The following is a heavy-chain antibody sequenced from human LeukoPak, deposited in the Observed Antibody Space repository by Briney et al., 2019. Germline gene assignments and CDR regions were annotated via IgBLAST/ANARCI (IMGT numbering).Heavy chain of an antibody. CDR2: ISYDGSNK. V-gene: IGHV3-30*18. CDR3: AKDERQWLVRGAFDI. Sequence: GGSLRLSCAASGFTFSSYGMHWVRQAPGKGLEWVAVISYDGSNKYYADSVKGRFTISRDNSKNTLYLQMNSLRAEDTAVYYCAKDERQWLVRGAFDIWGQGTMVTVSS. D-gene: IGHD6-19*01. CDR1: GFTFSSYG. J-gene: IGHJ3*02.